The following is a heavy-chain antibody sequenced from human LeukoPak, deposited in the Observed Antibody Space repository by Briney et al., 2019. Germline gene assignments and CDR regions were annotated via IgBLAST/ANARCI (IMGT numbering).Heavy chain of an antibody. J-gene: IGHJ4*02. Sequence: ASVKVSCKASGYTFIGYYIHWVRQAPGQGLEGMGWINPNSGGTNYAQRFQGRVTMTRDTSISTAYMELSGLRSDDTAVYYCARDASPFDYWGQGTLVTVSS. V-gene: IGHV1-2*02. CDR1: GYTFIGYY. CDR2: INPNSGGT. CDR3: ARDASPFDY.